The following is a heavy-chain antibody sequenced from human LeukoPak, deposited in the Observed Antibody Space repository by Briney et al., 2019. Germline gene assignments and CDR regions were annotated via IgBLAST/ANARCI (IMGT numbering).Heavy chain of an antibody. J-gene: IGHJ4*02. CDR3: AKGTYDSSGYYSGYFDY. D-gene: IGHD3-22*01. CDR2: ISYDGSNK. V-gene: IGHV3-30-3*01. Sequence: GRSLRLSCAASGFTFSSYAMHWVRQAPGRGLEWVAVISYDGSNKYYADSVKGRFTISRDNSKNTLYLQMNSLRAEDTAVYYCAKGTYDSSGYYSGYFDYWGQGTLVTVSS. CDR1: GFTFSSYA.